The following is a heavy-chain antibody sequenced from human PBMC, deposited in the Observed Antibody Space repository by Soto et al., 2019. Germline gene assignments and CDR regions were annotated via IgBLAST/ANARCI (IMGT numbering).Heavy chain of an antibody. V-gene: IGHV5-10-1*01. Sequence: PGESPKISCHGSGYTFFSFWIVWVRQVPGKGLEWVGRIDPGDSSATYSPTFQGHVTISADRSTRSAYLQWRSLRASDTAIYFCARRYCSRADCYSDSWGQGSLVTVSS. CDR2: IDPGDSSA. CDR3: ARRYCSRADCYSDS. J-gene: IGHJ4*02. D-gene: IGHD2-2*01. CDR1: GYTFFSFW.